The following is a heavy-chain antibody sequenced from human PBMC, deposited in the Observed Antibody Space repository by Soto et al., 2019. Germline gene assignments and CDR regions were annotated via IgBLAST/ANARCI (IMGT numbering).Heavy chain of an antibody. CDR1: EFTFNSYS. V-gene: IGHV3-23*01. D-gene: IGHD3-9*01. J-gene: IGHJ6*02. Sequence: VQLLESGGGLVQPGGSLRLSCAASEFTFNSYSMSWVRQAPGKGLEWVSAFCASDGTSYYADSVKGRFTISRDNSKNTFYLQMNSLRAEDTAVYYCAKGAGLRSFDWGGLCDVWGQGTTVTVSS. CDR3: AKGAGLRSFDWGGLCDV. CDR2: FCASDGTS.